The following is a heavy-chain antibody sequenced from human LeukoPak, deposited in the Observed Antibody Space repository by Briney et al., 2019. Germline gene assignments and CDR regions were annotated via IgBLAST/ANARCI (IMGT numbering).Heavy chain of an antibody. V-gene: IGHV4-59*12. CDR1: GASLNDYY. J-gene: IGHJ4*02. CDR2: IHSSGSA. D-gene: IGHD5-24*01. CDR3: ASGAADGYNFGFDY. Sequence: SETLSLTCTVSGASLNDYYWNWIRQPPGKALEWIGFIHSSGSANSNPSLTSRVTISIDTSKNQFSLNLRSLTAADTAVYFCASGAADGYNFGFDYWGQGTLAAVSS.